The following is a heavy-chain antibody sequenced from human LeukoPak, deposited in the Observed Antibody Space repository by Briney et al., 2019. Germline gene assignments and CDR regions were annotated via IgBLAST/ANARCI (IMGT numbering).Heavy chain of an antibody. D-gene: IGHD4-23*01. CDR3: ARELFGYGGNSEAY. CDR2: ISSSSSYI. J-gene: IGHJ4*02. CDR1: GFTFSSYS. Sequence: GGSLRLSCAASGFTFSSYSMNWVRQAPGKGLEWVSSISSSSSYIYYADSVEGRFTISRDNAKNSLYLQMNSLRAEDTAVYYCARELFGYGGNSEAYWGQGTLVTVSS. V-gene: IGHV3-21*01.